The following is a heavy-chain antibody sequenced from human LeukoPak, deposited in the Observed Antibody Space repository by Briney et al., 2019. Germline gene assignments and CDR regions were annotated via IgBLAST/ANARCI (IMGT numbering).Heavy chain of an antibody. CDR1: GYTFTSYA. CDR3: ARGPLYRYTRFDP. D-gene: IGHD1-14*01. Sequence: ASVTVSCKASGYTFTSYAMHWVRQAPGQRLEWMGWINAGNGNTKYSQKFQGRVTITRDTSASTAYMELSSLRSEDTAVYYCARGPLYRYTRFDPWGQGTLVTVSS. V-gene: IGHV1-3*01. CDR2: INAGNGNT. J-gene: IGHJ5*02.